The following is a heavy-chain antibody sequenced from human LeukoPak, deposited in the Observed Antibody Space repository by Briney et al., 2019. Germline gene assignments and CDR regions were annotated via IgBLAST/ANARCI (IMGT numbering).Heavy chain of an antibody. CDR3: ATLPGITIFGVAKGGYFDY. D-gene: IGHD3-3*01. J-gene: IGHJ4*02. CDR2: VSGSGGTT. Sequence: GGSLRLSCAASGFTFRNYAMNWVRQAPGKGLEWVSAVSGSGGTTYYADSVKGRFTISRDNSKNTLYLQMNSLRAEDTAVYYCATLPGITIFGVAKGGYFDYWGQGTLVTVSS. V-gene: IGHV3-23*01. CDR1: GFTFRNYA.